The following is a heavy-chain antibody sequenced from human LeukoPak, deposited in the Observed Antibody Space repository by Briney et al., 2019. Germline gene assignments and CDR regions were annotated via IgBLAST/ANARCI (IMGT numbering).Heavy chain of an antibody. D-gene: IGHD5-24*01. CDR2: IKQDGSTK. Sequence: LPGGSLRLSCVASGFTFSSYWMSWVRQAPGKGLEWVANIKQDGSTKYYMDSVKGRFTISRDTAKNLLYLQMNSLRAEDTAVYYCARDPDGFDYWGQGTLVTVSS. J-gene: IGHJ4*02. V-gene: IGHV3-7*04. CDR3: ARDPDGFDY. CDR1: GFTFSSYW.